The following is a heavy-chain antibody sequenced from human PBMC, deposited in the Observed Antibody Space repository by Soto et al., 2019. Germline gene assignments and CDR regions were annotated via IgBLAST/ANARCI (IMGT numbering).Heavy chain of an antibody. CDR2: ISYDGSNK. D-gene: IGHD2-15*01. Sequence: PGGSLRLSCAASGFTFNSYGMHWVRQAPGKGLEWVAVISYDGSNKYYADSVKGRFTISRDNSKNTLYLQMNSLRAEDTAVYYCAKESGVETYYFDYWGQGTLVTVSS. V-gene: IGHV3-30*18. CDR1: GFTFNSYG. CDR3: AKESGVETYYFDY. J-gene: IGHJ4*02.